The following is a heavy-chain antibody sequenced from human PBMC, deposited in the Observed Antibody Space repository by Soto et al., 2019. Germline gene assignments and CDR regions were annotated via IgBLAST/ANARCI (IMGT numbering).Heavy chain of an antibody. J-gene: IGHJ5*02. D-gene: IGHD3-10*01. CDR1: GFTFSSYG. CDR3: VKTGTPLYGPGRSWFDP. Sequence: PXGSLILSCAASGFTFSSYGMHWVRQAPGKGLDWVAVISYEGSIQYYADSVKGRSTISRDNSKSTLYLQMNSLRDEDTAVYYCVKTGTPLYGPGRSWFDPWGQGTLVTVSS. CDR2: ISYEGSIQ. V-gene: IGHV3-30*18.